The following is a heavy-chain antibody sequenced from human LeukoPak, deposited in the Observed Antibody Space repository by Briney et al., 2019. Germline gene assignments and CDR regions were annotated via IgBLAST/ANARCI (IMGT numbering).Heavy chain of an antibody. CDR3: AREGYYDSSGYGPFDY. J-gene: IGHJ4*02. CDR1: GGSISSGSYY. D-gene: IGHD3-22*01. V-gene: IGHV4-61*02. Sequence: SQTLSLTCTVSGGSISSGSYYWSWIRQPAGKGLEWIGRIYTSGSTNYNPSLKSRVTISVDTSKNQFSLKLSSVTAADTAVYYCAREGYYDSSGYGPFDYWGQGTLVTVSS. CDR2: IYTSGST.